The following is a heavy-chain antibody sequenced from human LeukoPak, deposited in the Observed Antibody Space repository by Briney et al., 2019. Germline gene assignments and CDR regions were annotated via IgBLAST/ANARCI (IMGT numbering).Heavy chain of an antibody. Sequence: ASVKVSCKASGYTFTSYGISWVRQAPGQGLEWMGWIGAYNGNTNYAQKLQGRVTMTTDTSTSTAYMELRSLRSDDTAVYYCARIHGAAAYYYYMDVWGKGTTVTVSS. D-gene: IGHD6-13*01. V-gene: IGHV1-18*01. CDR3: ARIHGAAAYYYYMDV. CDR1: GYTFTSYG. J-gene: IGHJ6*03. CDR2: IGAYNGNT.